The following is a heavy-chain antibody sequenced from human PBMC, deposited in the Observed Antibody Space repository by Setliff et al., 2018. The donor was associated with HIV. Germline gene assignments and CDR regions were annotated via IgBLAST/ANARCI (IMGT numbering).Heavy chain of an antibody. D-gene: IGHD3-10*01. V-gene: IGHV3-30*02. CDR3: ARNPQGSYWVTRYGMDV. CDR1: GFIFNNHG. J-gene: IGHJ6*02. Sequence: SCAASGFIFNNHGMHWVRQAPGKGLGWVTFIEFDGSDKYYVDSVKGRFTISRDNSKSMLYLQMNSLRVEDTAMYYCARNPQGSYWVTRYGMDVWGRGTTVTVSS. CDR2: IEFDGSDK.